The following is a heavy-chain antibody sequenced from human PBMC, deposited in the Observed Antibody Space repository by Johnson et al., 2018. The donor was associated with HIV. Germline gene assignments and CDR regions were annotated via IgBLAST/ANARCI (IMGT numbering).Heavy chain of an antibody. D-gene: IGHD3-3*01. Sequence: QMQLVESGGGLVQPGGSLRLSCAASGFTSSYYDMHWVRQGPGKGLQWVAVIWYDGNNKYYANSVRGRFIISRDNSKNTLYLQMGSLRAEDMAVYYCARERGITIFGEPPNDAFDIWGQGTMVTVFS. V-gene: IGHV3-33*08. CDR2: IWYDGNNK. J-gene: IGHJ3*02. CDR1: GFTSSYYD. CDR3: ARERGITIFGEPPNDAFDI.